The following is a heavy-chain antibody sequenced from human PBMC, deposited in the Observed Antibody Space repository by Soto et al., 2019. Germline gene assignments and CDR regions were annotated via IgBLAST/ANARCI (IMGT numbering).Heavy chain of an antibody. D-gene: IGHD2-8*01. Sequence: ASVKVSCKASGGTFSSYAISWVRQAPGQGLEWMGGIIPIFGTANYAQKFQGRVTITADESTSTAYMELSSLRSEDTAVYYCARDRGDVLMVYASTAGDDAFDIWGQGTMVTVSS. J-gene: IGHJ3*02. V-gene: IGHV1-69*13. CDR1: GGTFSSYA. CDR3: ARDRGDVLMVYASTAGDDAFDI. CDR2: IIPIFGTA.